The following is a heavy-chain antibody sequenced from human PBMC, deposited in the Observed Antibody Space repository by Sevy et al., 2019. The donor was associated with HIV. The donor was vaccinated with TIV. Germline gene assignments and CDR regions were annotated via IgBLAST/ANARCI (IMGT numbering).Heavy chain of an antibody. CDR1: GGSISSSSYY. V-gene: IGHV4-39*01. D-gene: IGHD4-17*01. J-gene: IGHJ4*02. CDR3: ARLSLATVFDY. Sequence: SETLSLTCTVSGGSISSSSYYWGWIRQPPGKGLEWIGCIYYSGSTYYNPSLKSRVTISVDTSKNQFSLKLSSVTAADTAVYYCARLSLATVFDYWGQGTLVTVSS. CDR2: IYYSGST.